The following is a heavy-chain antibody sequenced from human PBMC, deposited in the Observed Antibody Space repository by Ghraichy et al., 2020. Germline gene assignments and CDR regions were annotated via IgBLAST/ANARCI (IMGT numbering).Heavy chain of an antibody. V-gene: IGHV3-23*01. CDR1: GFTFDGHA. CDR3: ARQARYGGGDDAVDV. D-gene: IGHD5-12*01. CDR2: IHGGGGYA. J-gene: IGHJ3*01. Sequence: GGSLRLSCAASGFTFDGHAMGWVRQAPGKGLEWVSVIHGGGGYAWYVESVKGRFTISRDNSKNTLYLEMRGLRSEDAAVYYCARQARYGGGDDAVDVWGQGTMVTVSS.